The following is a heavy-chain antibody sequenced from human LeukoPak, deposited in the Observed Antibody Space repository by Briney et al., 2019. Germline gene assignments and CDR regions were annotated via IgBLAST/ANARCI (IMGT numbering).Heavy chain of an antibody. CDR3: ARDEFYGSGSFGDDGLDI. V-gene: IGHV1-18*01. CDR2: ISGYNGQT. Sequence: ASVKVSCKTSGYNFIAYGIAWVRQAPGQGLEWMGRISGYNGQTKYAQKFQGRVSMTRDTSTRAAYMELTSLRFDDTAVYYCARDEFYGSGSFGDDGLDIWGQGTMVSV. J-gene: IGHJ3*02. D-gene: IGHD3-10*01. CDR1: GYNFIAYG.